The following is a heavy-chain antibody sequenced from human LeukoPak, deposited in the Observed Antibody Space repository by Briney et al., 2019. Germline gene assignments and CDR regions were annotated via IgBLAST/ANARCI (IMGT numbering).Heavy chain of an antibody. CDR2: ISTYNGNT. D-gene: IGHD1-20*01. Sequence: ASVKLSCKASGYTFTSNGISWVRHAPGQGLEWMGWISTYNGNTNYAQKPQGRVTTTTDTSTSTAYMELRSLRSDDTAVYYCARGITGTLYYYYYGMDVWGQGTTVTVSS. V-gene: IGHV1-18*01. CDR3: ARGITGTLYYYYYGMDV. CDR1: GYTFTSNG. J-gene: IGHJ6*02.